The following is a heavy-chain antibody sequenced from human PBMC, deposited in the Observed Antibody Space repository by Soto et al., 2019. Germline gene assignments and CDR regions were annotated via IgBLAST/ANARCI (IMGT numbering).Heavy chain of an antibody. CDR1: GLSFSSLW. J-gene: IGHJ4*02. CDR3: LRVTAAIGRNCSGDQCLPIF. CDR2: IKEDGSVK. Sequence: EAQLVASGGGLVQPGGSLRLSCVASGLSFSSLWMGWVRQAPGKGLEWVDNIKEDGSVKHHVDSVMGRFTITRDNAKFSMYLQMHSLRVEDTAMYYCLRVTAAIGRNCSGDQCLPIFGGQGALVTVSS. V-gene: IGHV3-7*01. D-gene: IGHD2-15*01.